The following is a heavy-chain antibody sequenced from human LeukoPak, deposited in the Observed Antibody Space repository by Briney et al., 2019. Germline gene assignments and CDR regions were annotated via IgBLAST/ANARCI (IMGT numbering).Heavy chain of an antibody. Sequence: GGSLRLSCAASGFTLNTHWMRWVRHAPGKGLEWVDNIKQDGRDTYYVDSVKGRFTISGDNDKNSLNLQMNSLRDEDTAMYYCATSEGYWGQGTLVTVSS. CDR3: ATSEGY. J-gene: IGHJ4*02. CDR1: GFTLNTHW. V-gene: IGHV3-7*03. CDR2: IKQDGRDT.